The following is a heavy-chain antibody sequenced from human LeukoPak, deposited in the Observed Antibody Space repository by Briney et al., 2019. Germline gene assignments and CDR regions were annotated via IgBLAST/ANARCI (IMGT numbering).Heavy chain of an antibody. Sequence: ASVKVSCKASGYTFTSYAMNWVRQAPGQGLEWMGWINTNTGNPTYAQGFTGRFVFSLDTSVSTAYLQISSLKAEDTAVYYCARGQAMVAPDSGWSNRWGQGTLVTVSS. D-gene: IGHD6-19*01. CDR2: INTNTGNP. V-gene: IGHV7-4-1*02. CDR1: GYTFTSYA. CDR3: ARGQAMVAPDSGWSNR. J-gene: IGHJ4*02.